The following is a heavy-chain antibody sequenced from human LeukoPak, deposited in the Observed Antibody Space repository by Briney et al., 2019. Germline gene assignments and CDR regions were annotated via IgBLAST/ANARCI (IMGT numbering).Heavy chain of an antibody. Sequence: SETLSLTCAVYGGSFSGYYWSWIRQPPGKGLEWIGEISKSASSNYNPSLKSRVILSFDTSKTQFFLKLSSVTAADTAVYYCARKVGASPSWFDPWGQGALVTVSS. CDR2: ISKSASS. D-gene: IGHD1-26*01. V-gene: IGHV4-34*01. CDR3: ARKVGASPSWFDP. CDR1: GGSFSGYY. J-gene: IGHJ5*02.